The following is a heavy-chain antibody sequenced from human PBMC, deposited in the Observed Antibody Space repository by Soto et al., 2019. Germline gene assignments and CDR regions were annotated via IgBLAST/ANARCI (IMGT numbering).Heavy chain of an antibody. Sequence: EVQLLESGGGLVQPGGSLRLSCAASGFTFSGYAMSWVRQAPGKGLEWVSAISGSGGSTYYADSVKGRFTISRDNSNNTLYLQMNSLRAEDTAVYYCATVEGPYYYYGMDVWGQGTTVTVSS. J-gene: IGHJ6*02. V-gene: IGHV3-23*01. CDR1: GFTFSGYA. CDR3: ATVEGPYYYYGMDV. CDR2: ISGSGGST. D-gene: IGHD2-15*01.